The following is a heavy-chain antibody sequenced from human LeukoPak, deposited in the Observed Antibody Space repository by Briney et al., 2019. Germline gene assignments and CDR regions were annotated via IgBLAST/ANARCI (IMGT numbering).Heavy chain of an antibody. CDR3: AGRSRSGWYYDY. D-gene: IGHD6-19*01. CDR2: IYYSGST. V-gene: IGHV4-59*01. CDR1: GDSISGYY. Sequence: SETLSLTCTVSGDSISGYYWSWIRQPPGKGLEWIGYIYYSGSTNYNPSLKSRVTISVDTPKNQFSLKLSTVTAADTAVYFCAGRSRSGWYYDYWGQGTLVTVSS. J-gene: IGHJ4*02.